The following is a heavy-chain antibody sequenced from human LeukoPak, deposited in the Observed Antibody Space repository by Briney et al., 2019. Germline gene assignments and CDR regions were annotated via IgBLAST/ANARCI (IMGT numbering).Heavy chain of an antibody. J-gene: IGHJ4*02. CDR2: IYSSGSN. CDR3: ARARSGSLDY. V-gene: IGHV4-4*07. Sequence: SETLSLTCTVSGGSISSYYWSWIRQPPGKGLEWVGRIYSSGSNTDNPSLKSRVTMSVDTSKNQFSLKLTSVTAADTAVYYCARARSGSLDYWGQGTLVTVSS. CDR1: GGSISSYY. D-gene: IGHD1-26*01.